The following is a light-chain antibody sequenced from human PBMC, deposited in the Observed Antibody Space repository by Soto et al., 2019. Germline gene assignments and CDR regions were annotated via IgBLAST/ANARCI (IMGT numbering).Light chain of an antibody. J-gene: IGKJ1*01. CDR2: GAS. V-gene: IGKV3-20*01. CDR3: HQYNSYS. Sequence: EIVLTQSPGTLSLSPGERATLSCRASQSVSNNYLAWYQQKPGQAPRLLIYGASNRATGIPDRFSGSGSGTDFTLTISSLQPDDFATYYCHQYNSYSFGQGTKVEIK. CDR1: QSVSNNY.